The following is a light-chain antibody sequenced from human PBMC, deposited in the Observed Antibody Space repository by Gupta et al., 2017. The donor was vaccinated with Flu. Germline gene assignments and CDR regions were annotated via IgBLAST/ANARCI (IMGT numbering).Light chain of an antibody. CDR3: QQYNTFSRT. CDR1: QSISRY. V-gene: IGKV1-5*03. CDR2: RAP. J-gene: IGKJ1*01. Sequence: DIQMTQSPSTLSASVGDRVTITCRVSQSISRYLAWYQQRPGKAPAPLIYRAPTLESGVPSRFSGSGSGTEFTLTISSLQPDDFATYYCQQYNTFSRTFGQGTKVEIK.